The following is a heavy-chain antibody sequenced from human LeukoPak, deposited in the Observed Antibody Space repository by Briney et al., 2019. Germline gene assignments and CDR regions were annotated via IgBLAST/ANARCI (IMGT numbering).Heavy chain of an antibody. CDR3: ARAGGRSWFDP. V-gene: IGHV1-2*02. CDR1: GYTFGDSY. J-gene: IGHJ5*02. D-gene: IGHD1-26*01. Sequence: ASVKVSCKASGYTFGDSYIHWVRQTPGQGLEWMGSMNPKSGGTKYAQKFQGRVSMTRDTSISTAYMELASLTSDDTAVYYCARAGGRSWFDPWGQGTLVTVSS. CDR2: MNPKSGGT.